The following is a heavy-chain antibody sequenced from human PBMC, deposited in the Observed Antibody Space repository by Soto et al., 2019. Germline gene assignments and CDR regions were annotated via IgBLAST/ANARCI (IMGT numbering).Heavy chain of an antibody. V-gene: IGHV1-69*02. CDR2: IIPILGIA. J-gene: IGHJ6*02. D-gene: IGHD3-10*01. CDR1: GGTFSSYT. CDR3: ARWGVADYYYYGMDV. Sequence: QVQLVQSGAEVKKPGSSVKVSCKASGGTFSSYTISWVRQAPGQGLEWMGRIIPILGIANYAQKFQGRVTITADKSTSTAYMELSSLRSEDTAVYYCARWGVADYYYYGMDVWGQGTTVTVSS.